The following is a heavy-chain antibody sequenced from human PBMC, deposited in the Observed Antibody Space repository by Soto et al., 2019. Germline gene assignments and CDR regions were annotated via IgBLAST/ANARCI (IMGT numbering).Heavy chain of an antibody. Sequence: QLVQSGAEVKKPGASVRVSCKTSGPTFIAYYIHWVRQAPGQGLEWMGWIDPKSGGTTYEQKFLGRVTMTRDTYINTAYMDLNRLTSDDTAVYYCARVSVDVPEWGQGTLINVSS. V-gene: IGHV1-2*02. CDR3: ARVSVDVPE. J-gene: IGHJ4*02. CDR1: GPTFIAYY. D-gene: IGHD5-12*01. CDR2: IDPKSGGT.